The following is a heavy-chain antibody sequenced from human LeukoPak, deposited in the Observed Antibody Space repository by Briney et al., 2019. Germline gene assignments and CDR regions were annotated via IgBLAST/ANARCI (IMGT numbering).Heavy chain of an antibody. J-gene: IGHJ5*02. CDR3: AKDGVDCSSTSRYIRGWFDP. CDR2: ISGSGGST. V-gene: IGHV3-23*01. D-gene: IGHD2-2*02. Sequence: PGGSLRLSCRASGFTFSSYGMSWVRQAPGKGLEWVSAISGSGGSTYYADSVKGRFTISRDNSKNTLYLQMNSLRAEDTAVYYCAKDGVDCSSTSRYIRGWFDPWGQGTLLTVSS. CDR1: GFTFSSYG.